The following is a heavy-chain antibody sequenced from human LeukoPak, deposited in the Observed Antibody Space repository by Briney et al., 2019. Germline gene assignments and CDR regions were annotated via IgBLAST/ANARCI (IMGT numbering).Heavy chain of an antibody. D-gene: IGHD2-8*01. V-gene: IGHV3-48*01. Sequence: PGGSLRLSCAASGFTFSSYSMNWVRQAPGKGLEWVSYISSSSSTIYYADSVKGRFTISRDNAKNLLYLQMNSLRAEDTAVYYCARGACTNGVCYGRGFYFDYWGQGTLVTVSS. J-gene: IGHJ4*02. CDR1: GFTFSSYS. CDR3: ARGACTNGVCYGRGFYFDY. CDR2: ISSSSSTI.